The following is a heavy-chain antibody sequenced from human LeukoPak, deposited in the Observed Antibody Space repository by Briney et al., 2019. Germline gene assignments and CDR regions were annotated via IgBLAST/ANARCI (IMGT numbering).Heavy chain of an antibody. Sequence: SSETLSLTCAVYGGSFSGYYWSWIPQPPGKGLEWIGEMKQSGRTNYNPSLKSRVTISVDTSKIQFSLKLSSVTAADTAVYYCARLPIGYCSVGSCYPFDYWGQGTLVTVSS. CDR3: ARLPIGYCSVGSCYPFDY. J-gene: IGHJ4*02. CDR2: MKQSGRT. CDR1: GGSFSGYY. V-gene: IGHV4-34*01. D-gene: IGHD2-15*01.